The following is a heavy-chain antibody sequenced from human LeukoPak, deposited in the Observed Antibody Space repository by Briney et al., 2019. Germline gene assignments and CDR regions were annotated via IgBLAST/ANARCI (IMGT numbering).Heavy chain of an antibody. J-gene: IGHJ5*02. V-gene: IGHV1-2*02. CDR3: ATARRIAVAGTQDWFDP. CDR1: GYTFTGYY. D-gene: IGHD6-19*01. Sequence: ASVKVSCKASGYTFTGYYMHWVRQAPGQGLEWMGWINPNSGGTNYAQKFQGRVTMTRDTSISTAYMELSRLRSDDTAVYYCATARRIAVAGTQDWFDPWGQGTLVTVSS. CDR2: INPNSGGT.